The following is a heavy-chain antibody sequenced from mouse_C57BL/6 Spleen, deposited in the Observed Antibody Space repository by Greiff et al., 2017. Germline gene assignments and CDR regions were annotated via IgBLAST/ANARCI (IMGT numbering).Heavy chain of an antibody. CDR2: IYPGDGDT. Sequence: VQLKESGAELVKPGASVKISCKASGYAFSSYWMNWVKQRPGKGLEWIGQIYPGDGDTNYNGKFKGKATLTADKSSSTAYMQLSSLTSEDSAVYFCARPNWDRYFDVWGTGTTVTVSS. J-gene: IGHJ1*03. V-gene: IGHV1-80*01. CDR1: GYAFSSYW. D-gene: IGHD4-1*02. CDR3: ARPNWDRYFDV.